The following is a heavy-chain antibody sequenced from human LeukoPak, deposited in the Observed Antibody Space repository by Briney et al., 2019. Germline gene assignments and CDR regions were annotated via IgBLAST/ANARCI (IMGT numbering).Heavy chain of an antibody. J-gene: IGHJ4*02. CDR3: TLRDF. Sequence: SETLSLTCTVSGGSISGSTYHWGWIRQPPGKGLEWIGSIYYSGRTYYNPSLKSRVTISVDTSKNQFSLKLSSVTAADTAVYFCTLRDFWGQGSLVTVSS. CDR2: IYYSGRT. CDR1: GGSISGSTYH. V-gene: IGHV4-39*01.